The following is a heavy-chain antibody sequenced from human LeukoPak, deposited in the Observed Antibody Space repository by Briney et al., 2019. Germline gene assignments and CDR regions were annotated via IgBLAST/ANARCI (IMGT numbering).Heavy chain of an antibody. CDR2: ISYDGSNK. J-gene: IGHJ6*03. CDR1: GFTFSSYA. Sequence: PGRSLRLSCAASGFTFSSYAMHWVRQAPGKGLEWVAVISYDGSNKYYADSVKGRFTIPRDNSKNTLYLQMNSLRAEDTAVYYCARLPTGTYYMDVWGKGTTVTVSS. V-gene: IGHV3-30-3*01. CDR3: ARLPTGTYYMDV. D-gene: IGHD3-9*01.